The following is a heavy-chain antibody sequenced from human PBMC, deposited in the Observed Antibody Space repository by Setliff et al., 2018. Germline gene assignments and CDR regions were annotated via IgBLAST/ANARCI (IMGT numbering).Heavy chain of an antibody. Sequence: ASVKVSCKASGGTFSSYAISWVRQAPGQGLEWMGGIIPIFGTANYAQKFQGRVTITTDESTSTAYMELSSLRSEDTAVYYCARGNYYDSSGYSVDYWGQGTLVTVSS. CDR3: ARGNYYDSSGYSVDY. V-gene: IGHV1-69*05. D-gene: IGHD3-22*01. J-gene: IGHJ4*02. CDR1: GGTFSSYA. CDR2: IIPIFGTA.